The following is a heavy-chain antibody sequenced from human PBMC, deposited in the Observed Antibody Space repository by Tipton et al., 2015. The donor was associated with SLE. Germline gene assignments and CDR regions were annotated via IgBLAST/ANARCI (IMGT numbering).Heavy chain of an antibody. CDR2: IYHSGST. V-gene: IGHV4-38-2*02. Sequence: LRLSCTVSGYSISSGYYWGWIRQPPGKGLEWIGSIYHSGSTYYNPSLKSRVTISVDTSKNQFSLKRSSVTAADTAVYYCARASRPFDYWGQGTLVTVSS. CDR3: ARASRPFDY. J-gene: IGHJ4*02. CDR1: GYSISSGYY.